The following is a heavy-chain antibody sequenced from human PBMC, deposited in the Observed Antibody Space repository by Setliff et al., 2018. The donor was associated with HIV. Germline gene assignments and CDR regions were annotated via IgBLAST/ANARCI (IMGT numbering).Heavy chain of an antibody. J-gene: IGHJ4*02. V-gene: IGHV3-74*01. D-gene: IGHD2-15*01. CDR1: GFTFSNTW. Sequence: PGGSLRLSCVASGFTFSNTWMHWVRQAPGKGLVWVSRITGDGSTTVYADSVKGRFTISRDNAKNTLYLQMNSLGAEGTAVYYCARNSYFFDSWGQGTLVTVSS. CDR2: ITGDGSTT. CDR3: ARNSYFFDS.